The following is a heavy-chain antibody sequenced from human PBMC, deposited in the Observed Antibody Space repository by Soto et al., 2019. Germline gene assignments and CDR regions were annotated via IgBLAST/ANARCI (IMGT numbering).Heavy chain of an antibody. CDR2: IYYSGST. V-gene: IGHV4-31*03. Sequence: QVQLQESGPGLVKPSQTLSLTCTVSGGSISSGGYYWSWIRQHPGKGLEWIGYIYYSGSTYYNPSLKSRVTISVDTSKNQFSLKLSSVTAADTAVYYCARERSLNLDDYGDYSLNWFDPWGQGTLVTVSS. D-gene: IGHD4-17*01. CDR3: ARERSLNLDDYGDYSLNWFDP. J-gene: IGHJ5*02. CDR1: GGSISSGGYY.